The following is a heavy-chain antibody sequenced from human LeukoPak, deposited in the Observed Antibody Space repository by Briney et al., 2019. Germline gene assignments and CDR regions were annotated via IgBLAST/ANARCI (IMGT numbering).Heavy chain of an antibody. J-gene: IGHJ2*01. Sequence: GGSLRLSCAASGFTVSTNYMSWVRQAPGQGLEWVSIIYSGGSTSYADSVKGRFTISRDISKNTLFLQMSSLRAEDTAVYYCARSPRIYDSSGYYLVEYFDLWGRGTLVTVSS. D-gene: IGHD3-22*01. CDR3: ARSPRIYDSSGYYLVEYFDL. CDR1: GFTVSTNY. CDR2: IYSGGST. V-gene: IGHV3-53*01.